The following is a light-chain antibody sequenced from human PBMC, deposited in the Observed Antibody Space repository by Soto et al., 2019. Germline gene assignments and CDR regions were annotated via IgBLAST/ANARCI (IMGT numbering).Light chain of an antibody. CDR3: SSYTTTSTQV. V-gene: IGLV2-14*03. J-gene: IGLJ1*01. CDR2: GVS. Sequence: QSALTQPASVSGSPGQSITISCTGTSSDIGSFNYVSWHQHHPGTAPKLIIYGVSNRPSGVSNRFSGSKSGNTASLTISGLQAEDEADYYCSSYTTTSTQVFGTGTKLTVL. CDR1: SSDIGSFNY.